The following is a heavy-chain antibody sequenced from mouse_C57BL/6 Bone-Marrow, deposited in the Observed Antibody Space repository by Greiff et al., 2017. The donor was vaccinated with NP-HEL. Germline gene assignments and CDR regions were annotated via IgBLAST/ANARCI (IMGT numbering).Heavy chain of an antibody. CDR3: ERLNTTVVAIHAMDY. CDR2: INSDGGST. V-gene: IGHV5-2*03. D-gene: IGHD1-1*01. CDR1: EYEFPSPD. Sequence: EVMLVESGGGLVQPGESLKLSCESNEYEFPSPDMSWVRKTPEKRLELVAAINSDGGSTYYPDTMERRFIISRANTMKTLYLQLSSLGSKDTAMYYCERLNTTVVAIHAMDYWGQGTSVTVSS. J-gene: IGHJ4*01.